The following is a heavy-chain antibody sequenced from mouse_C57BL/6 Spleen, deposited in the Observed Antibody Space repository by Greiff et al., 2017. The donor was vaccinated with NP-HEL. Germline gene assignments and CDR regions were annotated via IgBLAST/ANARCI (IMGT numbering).Heavy chain of an antibody. Sequence: QVQLQQPGAELVKPGASVKMSCKASGYTFTSYWITWVKQRPGQGLEWIGDIYPGSGGTNYNEKFKSKATLTVDTSSSTAYMQLSSLTSEDSAVYYCAICYYSSSYWYFDVWGTGTTVTVSS. CDR1: GYTFTSYW. V-gene: IGHV1-55*01. D-gene: IGHD1-1*01. CDR2: IYPGSGGT. CDR3: AICYYSSSYWYFDV. J-gene: IGHJ1*03.